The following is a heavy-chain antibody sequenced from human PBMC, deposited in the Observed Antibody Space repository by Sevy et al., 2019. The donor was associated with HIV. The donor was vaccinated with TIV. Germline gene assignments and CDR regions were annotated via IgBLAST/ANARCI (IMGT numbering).Heavy chain of an antibody. D-gene: IGHD3-22*01. Sequence: SETLSLTCTVSGGSMSSYYWTWIRQPPGKGLEWIGYIYYSGNTNYNPSLKSQVTISVDTSKNQFSLRLSSVTAADTAVYYCAKGGHYDSAGWDWGQGTLVTVSS. CDR1: GGSMSSYY. J-gene: IGHJ4*02. CDR3: AKGGHYDSAGWD. CDR2: IYYSGNT. V-gene: IGHV4-59*03.